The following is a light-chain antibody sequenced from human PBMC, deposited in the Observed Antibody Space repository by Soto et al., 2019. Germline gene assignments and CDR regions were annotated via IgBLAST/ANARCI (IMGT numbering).Light chain of an antibody. CDR2: AVS. V-gene: IGKV1-39*01. CDR1: QNIRTY. Sequence: DIQMTQSPPSLSASVGDRVTITCRASQNIRTYLNWYQQKPGKAPKLLIYAVSNLQSGVPSRFSGSGSGTDFTLTISSLQPEDFATYYCQQSYNTLWTFGQGTKVDIK. J-gene: IGKJ1*01. CDR3: QQSYNTLWT.